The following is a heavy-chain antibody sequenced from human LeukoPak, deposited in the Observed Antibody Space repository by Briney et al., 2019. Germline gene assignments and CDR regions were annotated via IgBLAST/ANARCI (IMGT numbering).Heavy chain of an antibody. CDR3: ARRRIGITMVRGNAGFDY. D-gene: IGHD3-10*01. V-gene: IGHV4-39*07. CDR2: IYYSGNA. CDR1: GGSIRSTTYY. J-gene: IGHJ4*02. Sequence: SETLSLTCTVSGGSIRSTTYYWGWIRQPPGKGLEWIGSIYYSGNAYYNPSLMSRVTISVDTSKNQFSLNLSSVTAADTAVYYCARRRIGITMVRGNAGFDYWGQGTLVTVSS.